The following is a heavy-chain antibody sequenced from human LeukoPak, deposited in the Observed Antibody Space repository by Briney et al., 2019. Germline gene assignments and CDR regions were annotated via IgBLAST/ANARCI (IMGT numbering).Heavy chain of an antibody. Sequence: HPGGSLRLSCAASGFTFSNYGMNWVRQAPGKGLEWLSYISSSSSTIHYADSVKGRFTISRDNAKNSLYLQMNTLRDEDTAVYYCAKSTSLYSFGSGSPLGYWGQGTLVTVSS. CDR2: ISSSSSTI. V-gene: IGHV3-48*02. D-gene: IGHD3-10*01. J-gene: IGHJ4*02. CDR1: GFTFSNYG. CDR3: AKSTSLYSFGSGSPLGY.